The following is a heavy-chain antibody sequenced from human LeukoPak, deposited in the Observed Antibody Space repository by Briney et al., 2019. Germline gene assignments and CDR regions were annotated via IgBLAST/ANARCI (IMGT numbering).Heavy chain of an antibody. CDR3: ALGTINKDYYFGMDV. V-gene: IGHV3-11*01. J-gene: IGHJ6*02. Sequence: GGSLRLSCAASGFTFSDYYMTWLRQAPGRGLEWLSYISNSGSTVFYADSVKGRFTVSRDNAKRSLYLQIESLRDDDTAVYHCALGTINKDYYFGMDVWGQGTTVTVSS. CDR2: ISNSGSTV. CDR1: GFTFSDYY. D-gene: IGHD2-8*01.